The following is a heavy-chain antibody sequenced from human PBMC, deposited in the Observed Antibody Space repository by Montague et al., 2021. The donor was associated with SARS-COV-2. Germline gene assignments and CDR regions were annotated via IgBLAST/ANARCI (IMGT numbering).Heavy chain of an antibody. CDR3: ARGRSETMIVVVVPLYYYYMDV. CDR1: GGSFSGYY. V-gene: IGHV4-34*01. Sequence: SETLSLTCAVYGGSFSGYYWSWIRQPPGKGLEWIGEVYHSGSTNYNPSLKSRVTISVDTSKNLFPLKLSSVTAADTAVYYCARGRSETMIVVVVPLYYYYMDVWGKGTTVTVSS. D-gene: IGHD3-22*01. J-gene: IGHJ6*03. CDR2: VYHSGST.